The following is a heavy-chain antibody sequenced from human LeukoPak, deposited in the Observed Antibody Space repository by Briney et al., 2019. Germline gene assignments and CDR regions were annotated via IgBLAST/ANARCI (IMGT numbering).Heavy chain of an antibody. CDR3: ARGYDGSGYYYRNWYFDL. CDR2: INHSGST. J-gene: IGHJ2*01. V-gene: IGHV4-34*01. D-gene: IGHD3-22*01. Sequence: SETLSLTCAVYGGSFSGYYWSWIRQPPGKGLEWIGEINHSGSTNYNPSLKSRVTISVDTSKNQFSLKLSSVTAADTAVYYCARGYDGSGYYYRNWYFDLWGRGTLVTVSS. CDR1: GGSFSGYY.